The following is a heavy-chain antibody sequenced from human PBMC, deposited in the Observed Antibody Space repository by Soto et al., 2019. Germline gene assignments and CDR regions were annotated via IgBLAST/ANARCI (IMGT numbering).Heavy chain of an antibody. CDR3: ARGTDDYWSGYYVDQ. Sequence: EVQLVESGGGLVQPGGSLKLSCAASGFNFSGSAMHWVRQASGKGLQWLGRIRTKDNSYATAYAASVKGRFSISRDDSKITAYLQMNSLKTEDTAVYYCARGTDDYWSGYYVDQWGQGTLVTVSS. CDR1: GFNFSGSA. D-gene: IGHD3-3*01. V-gene: IGHV3-73*02. J-gene: IGHJ4*02. CDR2: IRTKDNSYAT.